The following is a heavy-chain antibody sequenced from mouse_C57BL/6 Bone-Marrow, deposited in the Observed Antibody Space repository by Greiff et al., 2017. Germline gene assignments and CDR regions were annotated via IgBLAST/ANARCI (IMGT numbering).Heavy chain of an antibody. V-gene: IGHV1-54*01. CDR1: GYAFTNYL. D-gene: IGHD1-3*01. CDR2: INPGSGGT. Sequence: VQLQQSGAELVRPGTSVKVSCKASGYAFTNYLIAWVKQRPGQGLEWIGVINPGSGGTNYNEKFKGKATLTADKSSSTAYMQLSSLTSEDSAVYCCARGAHPTDFDYWGEGTTLTVSS. J-gene: IGHJ2*01. CDR3: ARGAHPTDFDY.